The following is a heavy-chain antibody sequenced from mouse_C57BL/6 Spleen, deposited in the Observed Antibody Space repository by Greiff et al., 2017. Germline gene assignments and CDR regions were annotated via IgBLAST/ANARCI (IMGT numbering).Heavy chain of an antibody. CDR2: IDPSDSET. CDR1: GYTFTSYW. CDR3: AREGYGSSYDAMDY. Sequence: QVHVKQPGAELVRPGSSVKLSCKASGYTFTSYWMHWVKQRPIQGLEWIGNIDPSDSETHYNQKFKDKATLTVDKSSSTAYMQLSSLTSEDSAVYYCAREGYGSSYDAMDYWGQGTSVTVSS. J-gene: IGHJ4*01. D-gene: IGHD1-1*01. V-gene: IGHV1-52*01.